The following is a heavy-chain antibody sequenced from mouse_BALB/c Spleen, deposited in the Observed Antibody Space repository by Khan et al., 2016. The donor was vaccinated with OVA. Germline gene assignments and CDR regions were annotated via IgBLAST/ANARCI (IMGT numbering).Heavy chain of an antibody. CDR1: GFSLSRYN. V-gene: IGHV2-6-4*01. Sequence: VQLQESGPGLVAPSQSLSITCTVSGFSLSRYNIHWVRQPPGKGLEWLGMIWGGGGTDYNSTLKIRLSISKDNSKNQVFLKMNSLQTDDTAMYFCARAYYRYDGYYAMDYWGQGTSVTVSS. D-gene: IGHD2-14*01. CDR3: ARAYYRYDGYYAMDY. CDR2: IWGGGGT. J-gene: IGHJ4*01.